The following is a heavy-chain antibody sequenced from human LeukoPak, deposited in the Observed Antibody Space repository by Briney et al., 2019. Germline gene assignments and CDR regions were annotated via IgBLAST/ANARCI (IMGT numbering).Heavy chain of an antibody. CDR3: ARGGFGEPFV. CDR2: INPNSGAT. D-gene: IGHD3-10*01. V-gene: IGHV1-2*02. J-gene: IGHJ4*02. CDR1: GYTFIGYY. Sequence: GASVKVSCKASGYTFIGYYMHWVRQPPGQGLEWMGWINPNSGATNYAQKFQGRVTMTRDMSITTVYIEVRRLRSDDTAVYYCARGGFGEPFVWGQGTLVTVSS.